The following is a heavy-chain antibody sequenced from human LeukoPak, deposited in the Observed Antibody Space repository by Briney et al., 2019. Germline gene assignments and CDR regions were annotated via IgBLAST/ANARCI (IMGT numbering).Heavy chain of an antibody. CDR3: TGGPDDLLHGRAFDF. J-gene: IGHJ3*01. D-gene: IGHD3-3*01. V-gene: IGHV6-1*01. CDR2: TLYRSKWLN. CDR1: GDSISSNNAA. Sequence: SQTLSLTCAISGDSISSNNAAWNWIRLSPSRGLEWLGRTLYRSKWLNDYAPSVKGRITINPDTSKNQFSLQLKSVTPEDTALYYCTGGPDDLLHGRAFDFWGQGTMVTVSS.